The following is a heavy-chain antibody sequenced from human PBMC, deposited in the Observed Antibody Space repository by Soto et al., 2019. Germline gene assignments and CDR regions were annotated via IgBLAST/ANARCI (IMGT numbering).Heavy chain of an antibody. CDR3: ARGGGFASFDY. D-gene: IGHD3-10*01. J-gene: IGHJ4*02. CDR2: INHLETT. CDR1: GASITYGAYS. V-gene: IGHV4-30-2*01. Sequence: QLQLHMSGSGLVKPSQTLSLTCTVSGASITYGAYSWSWIRQTPGKGLEWIGYINHLETTFYNPSFESRLTLSIDRTTNQFSLNLKSMSAADRAVYFCARGGGFASFDYWGQGILVTVSS.